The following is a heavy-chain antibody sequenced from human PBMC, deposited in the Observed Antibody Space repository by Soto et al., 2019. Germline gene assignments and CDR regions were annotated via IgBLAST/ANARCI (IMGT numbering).Heavy chain of an antibody. Sequence: QPGGSLRLSCAASGFTFSSYGMHWVRQAPGKGLEWVAVIWYDGSNKYYADSVKGRFTISRDNSKNTLYLQMNSLRAEDTAMFYCARNYDFWSGQTPDFDYWGQGTLVTVSS. J-gene: IGHJ4*02. CDR2: IWYDGSNK. CDR3: ARNYDFWSGQTPDFDY. CDR1: GFTFSSYG. D-gene: IGHD3-3*01. V-gene: IGHV3-33*01.